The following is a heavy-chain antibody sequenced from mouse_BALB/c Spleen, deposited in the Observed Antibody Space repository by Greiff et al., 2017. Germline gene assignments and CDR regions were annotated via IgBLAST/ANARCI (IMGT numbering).Heavy chain of an antibody. D-gene: IGHD1-1*01. CDR1: GFSLTSYG. CDR2: IWAGGST. CDR3: TRERFTTVVYFDY. J-gene: IGHJ2*01. V-gene: IGHV2-9*02. Sequence: QVQLKESGPGLVAPSQSLSITCTVSGFSLTSYGVHWVRQPPGKGLEWLGVIWAGGSTNYNSALMSRLSISKDNSKSQVFLKMNSLQTDDTAMYYCTRERFTTVVYFDYWGQGTTLTVAS.